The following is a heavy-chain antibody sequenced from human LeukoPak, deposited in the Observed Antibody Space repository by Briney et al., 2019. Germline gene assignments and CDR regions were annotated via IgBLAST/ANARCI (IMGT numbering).Heavy chain of an antibody. CDR2: FVPLSGTV. CDR3: AGGTAAPAIFYMDV. Sequence: GASVKVSCKASGYTFTGYYMHWVRQAPGQGLEWMGGFVPLSGTVKYSQRFQGRVTMTAAESSNTGYMELSSLKSEATAVYYCAGGTAAPAIFYMDVWGKGTTVTV. D-gene: IGHD6-13*01. V-gene: IGHV1-69*13. CDR1: GYTFTGYY. J-gene: IGHJ6*03.